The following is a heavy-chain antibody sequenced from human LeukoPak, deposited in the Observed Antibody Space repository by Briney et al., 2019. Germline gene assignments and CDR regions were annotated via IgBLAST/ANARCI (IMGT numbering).Heavy chain of an antibody. V-gene: IGHV4-34*01. CDR2: INHSGST. CDR3: GRDSPTGYYDY. D-gene: IGHD3-9*01. CDR1: GGSFSGYY. J-gene: IGHJ4*02. Sequence: SETLSHTCAVYGGSFSGYYWSWIRQPPGKGLEWIGEINHSGSTNYNPSLKSRVTISVDTSKNQLSLKLNSVTAADTAALSWGRDSPTGYYDYWGQGTLVTVSS.